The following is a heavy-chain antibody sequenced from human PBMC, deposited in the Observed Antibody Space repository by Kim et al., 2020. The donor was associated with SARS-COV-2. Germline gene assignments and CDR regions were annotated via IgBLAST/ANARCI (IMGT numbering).Heavy chain of an antibody. D-gene: IGHD3-10*01. CDR3: ARQRGGGLDY. V-gene: IGHV4-39*01. Sequence: SETLSLTCTVSGGSISSSSYYWGWIRQPPGKGLEWIGSIYYSGSTYYNPSLKSRVTISVDTSKNQFSLKLSSVTAADTAVYYCARQRGGGLDYWGQGTL. J-gene: IGHJ4*02. CDR1: GGSISSSSYY. CDR2: IYYSGST.